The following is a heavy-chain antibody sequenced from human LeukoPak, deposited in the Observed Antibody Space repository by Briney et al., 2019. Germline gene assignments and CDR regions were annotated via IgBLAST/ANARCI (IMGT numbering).Heavy chain of an antibody. CDR2: ISGSGGST. Sequence: GGSLRLSCAASGFTFSSYAMSWVRQAPGKGLEWVSAISGSGGSTYYADSVKGRFTISRDNSKNTLYLQMNSLRAEDTAVYYCAKSGLGYCSSTGCYPDYWGQGTLVTVSS. CDR3: AKSGLGYCSSTGCYPDY. J-gene: IGHJ4*02. D-gene: IGHD2-2*01. CDR1: GFTFSSYA. V-gene: IGHV3-23*01.